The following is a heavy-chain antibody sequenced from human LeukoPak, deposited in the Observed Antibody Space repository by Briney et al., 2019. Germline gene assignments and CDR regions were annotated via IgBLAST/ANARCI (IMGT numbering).Heavy chain of an antibody. D-gene: IGHD7-27*01. Sequence: PSETLSLTCTVSGDFITASYWSWIRQPPGKGLEWIGYVYYSGSTEYNPSLRSRVTISLEMSKHQFSLNVTSVTAAGTAVYYCATNTGTVFDYWGQGALVTVSS. CDR3: ATNTGTVFDY. CDR2: VYYSGST. CDR1: GDFITASY. J-gene: IGHJ4*02. V-gene: IGHV4-59*01.